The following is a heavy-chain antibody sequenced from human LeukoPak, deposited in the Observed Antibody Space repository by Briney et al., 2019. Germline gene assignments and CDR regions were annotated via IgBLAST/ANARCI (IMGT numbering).Heavy chain of an antibody. Sequence: GASVKVSCKASGYTFTSYGISWVRQAPGQGLEWMGWISAYNGNTNYAQKLQGRVTMTTDTSTSTAYMELRSLRSGDTAVYYCARGDYCSSTSCYYYYYYGMDVWGQGTTVTVSS. J-gene: IGHJ6*02. D-gene: IGHD2-2*01. V-gene: IGHV1-18*01. CDR2: ISAYNGNT. CDR3: ARGDYCSSTSCYYYYYYGMDV. CDR1: GYTFTSYG.